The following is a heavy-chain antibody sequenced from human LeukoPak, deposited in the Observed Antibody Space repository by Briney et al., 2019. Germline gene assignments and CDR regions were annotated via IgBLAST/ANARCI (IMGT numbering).Heavy chain of an antibody. CDR2: IKEDGSVK. D-gene: IGHD2-21*02. Sequence: GGSLRLSCVASGLTLKKHWTSWVRQAPGKGLEGVANIKEDGSVKNYMDSVKGRFTISRDNAKNSVSLQMNSLRAEDTAVYYCGRDIVDGGDDYWGQGTLVTVSS. CDR1: GLTLKKHW. V-gene: IGHV3-7*01. CDR3: GRDIVDGGDDY. J-gene: IGHJ4*02.